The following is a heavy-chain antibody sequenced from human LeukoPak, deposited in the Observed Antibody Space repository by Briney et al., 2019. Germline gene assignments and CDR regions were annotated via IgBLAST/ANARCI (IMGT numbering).Heavy chain of an antibody. J-gene: IGHJ4*02. Sequence: GGSLRLSCAASGFTFSNAWMNWVRQAPGKGLEWVGRIKSKTDGGTTDYAAPVKGRFTILRDDSKNTLYLQMNSLQTEDTAVYYCTTLLGPYYDILTGYHKYSFDYWGQGTLVTVSS. CDR3: TTLLGPYYDILTGYHKYSFDY. CDR1: GFTFSNAW. V-gene: IGHV3-15*01. CDR2: IKSKTDGGTT. D-gene: IGHD3-9*01.